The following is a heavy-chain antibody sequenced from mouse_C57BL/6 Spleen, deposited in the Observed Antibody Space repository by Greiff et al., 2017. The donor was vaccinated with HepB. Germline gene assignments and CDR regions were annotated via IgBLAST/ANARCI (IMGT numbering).Heavy chain of an antibody. CDR1: GYTFTSYG. V-gene: IGHV1-81*01. J-gene: IGHJ1*03. CDR3: ARGEYYGSSRGYFDV. Sequence: QVQLQQSGAELARPGASVKLSCKASGYTFTSYGISWVKQRTGQGLEWIGEIYPRSGNTYYNEKLKGKATLTADKSSSTAYMELRSLTSEDSAVYFCARGEYYGSSRGYFDVWGTGTTVTVSS. CDR2: IYPRSGNT. D-gene: IGHD1-1*01.